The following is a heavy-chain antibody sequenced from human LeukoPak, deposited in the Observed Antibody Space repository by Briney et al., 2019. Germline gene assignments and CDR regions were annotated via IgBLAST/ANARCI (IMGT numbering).Heavy chain of an antibody. CDR3: ARAAYCGGDCYTAGYYYGMDV. Sequence: ASVTVSCKASGYTFTGYYMHWVRQAPGQGLEWMGWINPNSGGTNYAQKFQGRVTMTRDTSISTAYVELSRLRSDDTAVYYCARAAYCGGDCYTAGYYYGMDVWGQGTTVTVSS. CDR2: INPNSGGT. J-gene: IGHJ6*02. V-gene: IGHV1-2*02. CDR1: GYTFTGYY. D-gene: IGHD2-21*02.